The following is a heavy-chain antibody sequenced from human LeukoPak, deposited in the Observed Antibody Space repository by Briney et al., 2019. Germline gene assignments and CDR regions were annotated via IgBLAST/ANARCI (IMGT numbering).Heavy chain of an antibody. V-gene: IGHV4-59*01. D-gene: IGHD6-13*01. J-gene: IGHJ4*02. Sequence: SETLSLTCTVSGDSISSYYWSWVRQPPGKGLEWIGYIYHSGSTNYNPSLKSRVTISADTSKDQFSLKLASVTAADTAVYYCATGYSSTWYYFDYWGQGTLVTVSS. CDR3: ATGYSSTWYYFDY. CDR2: IYHSGST. CDR1: GDSISSYY.